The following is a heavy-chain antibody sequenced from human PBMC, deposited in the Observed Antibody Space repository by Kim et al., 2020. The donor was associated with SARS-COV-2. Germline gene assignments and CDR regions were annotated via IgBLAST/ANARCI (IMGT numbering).Heavy chain of an antibody. D-gene: IGHD1-1*01. CDR3: AKGYNLEGGRIHWSNAFDI. V-gene: IGHV3-30*02. Sequence: KGRFTISRDNSKNTMYVEMNSLREEDTAVYYCAKGYNLEGGRIHWSNAFDIWGQGTLVTVSS. J-gene: IGHJ3*02.